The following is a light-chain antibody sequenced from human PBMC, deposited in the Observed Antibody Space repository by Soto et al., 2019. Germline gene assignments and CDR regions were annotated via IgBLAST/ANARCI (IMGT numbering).Light chain of an antibody. Sequence: EIVMTQSPATLSVSPGERATLSCRASQSISSSNLAWYQQKPGQAPRLLIYGASSRATGIPARFSGSGSVTEFTLTISSLQSKDFAVYYCQQYNNWPPYTFGQGTKLEIK. CDR1: QSISSSN. J-gene: IGKJ2*01. CDR3: QQYNNWPPYT. V-gene: IGKV3-15*01. CDR2: GAS.